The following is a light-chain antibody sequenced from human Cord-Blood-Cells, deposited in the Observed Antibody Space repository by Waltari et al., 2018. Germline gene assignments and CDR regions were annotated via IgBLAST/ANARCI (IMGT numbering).Light chain of an antibody. CDR2: GVS. CDR3: KQYVSSPLS. J-gene: IGKJ1*01. Sequence: IVSTQSPGPLSLSPGERATLSCRALQSVSSIYLAWYQQKPGQAPRLLIYGVSSRATGVPDRFSGSGSGTDFTLTISRLEPEDFAVYYCKQYVSSPLSFGQGTKVEIK. CDR1: QSVSSIY. V-gene: IGKV3-20*01.